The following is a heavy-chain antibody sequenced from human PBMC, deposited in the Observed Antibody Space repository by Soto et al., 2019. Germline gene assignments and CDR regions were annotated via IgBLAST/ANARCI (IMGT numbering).Heavy chain of an antibody. J-gene: IGHJ4*02. V-gene: IGHV1-69*13. CDR2: IIPVFDTV. CDR1: GGLFSSYA. Sequence: SVKVSCKDTGGLFSSYAVSWVRQAPGQGLEWMGGIIPVFDTVYYAQKFQGRVTITADESTNTAYMELSSLRAEDTAVYYCARESEDLTSNFDYWGQGTLVTVSS. CDR3: ARESEDLTSNFDY.